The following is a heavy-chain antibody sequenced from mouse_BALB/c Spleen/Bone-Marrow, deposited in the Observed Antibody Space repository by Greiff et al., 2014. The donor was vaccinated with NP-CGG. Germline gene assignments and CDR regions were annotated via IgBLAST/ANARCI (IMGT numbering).Heavy chain of an antibody. CDR1: GFTFSDYY. V-gene: IGHV5-4*02. Sequence: LKLSCTVSGFTFSDYYMYWVRQTPEKRLEWVATISNGGIYDYYPDSVKERLTIYRDNTKNNLYLQMSRVEDEAADVCKSARSEEKCADVDYSGEGTSVTVSS. CDR3: ARSEEKCADVDY. CDR2: ISNGGIYD. J-gene: IGHJ4*01.